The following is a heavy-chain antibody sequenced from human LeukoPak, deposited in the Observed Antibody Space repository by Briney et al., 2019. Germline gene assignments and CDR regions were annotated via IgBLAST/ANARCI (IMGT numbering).Heavy chain of an antibody. Sequence: ATVTVSCKASGYTFTGYYMHWVRQAPGQGLEWMGWINPNSGGANYAQKFQGRDTMTRDTSISTAYMELSRLRSDDTAVYYCARGFDKTVVTPDYWGQGTLVTVSS. J-gene: IGHJ4*02. V-gene: IGHV1-2*02. CDR2: INPNSGGA. CDR3: ARGFDKTVVTPDY. CDR1: GYTFTGYY. D-gene: IGHD4-23*01.